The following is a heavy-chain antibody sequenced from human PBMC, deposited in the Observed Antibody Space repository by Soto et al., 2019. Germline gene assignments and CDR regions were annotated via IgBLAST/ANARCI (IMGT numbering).Heavy chain of an antibody. CDR3: AKGAFAVGDTNYFFDY. V-gene: IGHV3-23*01. CDR2: ISGGGGGT. CDR1: GFTFSNYA. Sequence: EVQLLESGGDLEQPGGSLRLSCAASGFTFSNYAMNWVRQAPGKRLEWVSSISGGGGGTYYADAVKGRFTISRDNSRNMLYLQMNSLRAEDTAEYYCAKGAFAVGDTNYFFDYWGQGTLVTVSS. D-gene: IGHD1-26*01. J-gene: IGHJ4*02.